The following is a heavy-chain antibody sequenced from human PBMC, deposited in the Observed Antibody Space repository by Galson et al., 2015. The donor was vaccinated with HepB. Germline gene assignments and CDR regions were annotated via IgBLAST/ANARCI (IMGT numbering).Heavy chain of an antibody. V-gene: IGHV1-69*13. Sequence: SVKVSCKASGGTFSSYAISWVRQAPGQGLEWMGGIIPIFGTANYAQKFQGRVTITADESTSTACMELSSLRSEDTAVYYCASGYYDSSGALGGIDYWGQGTLVTVSS. J-gene: IGHJ4*02. CDR3: ASGYYDSSGALGGIDY. CDR2: IIPIFGTA. D-gene: IGHD3-22*01. CDR1: GGTFSSYA.